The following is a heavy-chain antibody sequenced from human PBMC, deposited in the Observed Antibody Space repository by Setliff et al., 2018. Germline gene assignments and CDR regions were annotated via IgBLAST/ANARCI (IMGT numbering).Heavy chain of an antibody. CDR3: ARDGGEY. V-gene: IGHV3-66*01. CDR1: GFTVSRNS. CDR2: IYSGGNT. D-gene: IGHD3-16*01. Sequence: GGSLRLSCAASGFTVSRNSMNWVRQAPGKGLEWVSVIYSGGNTYYADSVKGRFTISRDNSKNTLYLQMNSLRGEDTAVHYCARDGGEYWGQGTLVTVSS. J-gene: IGHJ4*02.